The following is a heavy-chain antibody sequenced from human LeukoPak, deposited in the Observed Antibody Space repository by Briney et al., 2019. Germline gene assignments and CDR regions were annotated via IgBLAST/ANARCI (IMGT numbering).Heavy chain of an antibody. D-gene: IGHD2-2*01. CDR1: GGSISRSY. CDR3: ARDADTSSHFDY. V-gene: IGHV4-59*01. Sequence: SETLSLTCAVSGGSISRSYWSWIRQPPGKGLEWLGYISYSGSTNYNPSLKSRVTISVDTSKNQFSLKLSSVTAADTAVYYCARDADTSSHFDYWGQGTLVTVSS. CDR2: ISYSGST. J-gene: IGHJ4*02.